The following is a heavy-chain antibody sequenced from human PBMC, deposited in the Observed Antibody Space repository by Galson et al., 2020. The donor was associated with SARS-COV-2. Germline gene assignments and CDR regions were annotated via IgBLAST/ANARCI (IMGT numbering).Heavy chain of an antibody. CDR2: ISRSGSTN. V-gene: IGHV3-48*03. CDR3: ARDGVGATTMEDYFDY. Sequence: PGGSLRLSCGASGFTFSSYEMNWVRQAPGKGLEWVSYISRSGSTNYYADSVKGRFTISRDNAKNSLYLQMNSLRAEDTAVYYCARDGVGATTMEDYFDYWGQGTLVTVSS. CDR1: GFTFSSYE. J-gene: IGHJ4*02. D-gene: IGHD1-26*01.